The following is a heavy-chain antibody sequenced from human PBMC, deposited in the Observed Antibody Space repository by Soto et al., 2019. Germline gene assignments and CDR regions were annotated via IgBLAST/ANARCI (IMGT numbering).Heavy chain of an antibody. CDR2: INRSGST. V-gene: IGHV4-34*01. CDR1: GGSFSGYY. D-gene: IGHD3-3*01. CDR3: ARGSGVHDFWSGYYYNWFDP. J-gene: IGHJ5*02. Sequence: SETLSLTCAVYGGSFSGYYWSWIRQPPGKGLEWIGEINRSGSTNYNPSLKSRVTISVDTSKNQFSLKLSSVTAADTAVYYCARGSGVHDFWSGYYYNWFDPWGQGTLVTVSS.